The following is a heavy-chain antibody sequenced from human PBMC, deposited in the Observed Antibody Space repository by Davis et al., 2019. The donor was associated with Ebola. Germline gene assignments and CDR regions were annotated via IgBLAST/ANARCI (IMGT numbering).Heavy chain of an antibody. CDR3: ASLTVVTSIDY. CDR1: GGSISSYY. V-gene: IGHV4-59*01. J-gene: IGHJ4*02. CDR2: IYYSGST. D-gene: IGHD4-23*01. Sequence: MPSETLSLTCTVSGGSISSYYWNWIRQPPGKGLEWIGYIYYSGSTNYNPSLKSRVTISVDTSKNQFSLKLSSVTVADTAVYYCASLTVVTSIDYWGQGTLVTVSS.